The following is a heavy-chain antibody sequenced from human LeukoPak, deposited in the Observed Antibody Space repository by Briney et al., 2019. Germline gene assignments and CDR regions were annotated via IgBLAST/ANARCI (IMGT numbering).Heavy chain of an antibody. CDR2: ISGGGGTT. CDR1: GFTFSSYC. D-gene: IGHD6-13*01. J-gene: IGHJ4*02. CDR3: ARDRSSTAAPSLPY. Sequence: GGSLRLSCAASGFTFSSYCMNWVRQAPGKGLEWVSYISGGGGTTYYADSGKGRFTISRDNAKNSLYLQMSTLRDEDTADYYCARDRSSTAAPSLPYWGQGTLVTVSS. V-gene: IGHV3-48*02.